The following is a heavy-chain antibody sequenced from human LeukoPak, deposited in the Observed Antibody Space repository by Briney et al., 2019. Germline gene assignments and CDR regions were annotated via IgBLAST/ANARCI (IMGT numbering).Heavy chain of an antibody. V-gene: IGHV1-46*02. CDR2: INPRDGST. CDR1: GHTLNNHF. CDR3: ARGADQEFDF. Sequence: VASVTVSCKSSGHTLNNHFIHWVRQAPGQGLEWMGMINPRDGSTGTLQRFQGRLTMTRDTSTSTLYMGLSSLRSEDTATYFCARGADQEFDFWGQGTLVTVSS. J-gene: IGHJ4*02.